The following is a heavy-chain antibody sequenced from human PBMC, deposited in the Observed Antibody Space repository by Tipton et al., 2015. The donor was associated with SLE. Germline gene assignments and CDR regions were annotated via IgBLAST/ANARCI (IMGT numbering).Heavy chain of an antibody. V-gene: IGHV4-61*02. CDR1: GGSISSGSYY. D-gene: IGHD3-10*01. Sequence: TLSLTCTVSGGSISSGSYYWSWIRQPAGKGLEWIGLIYTSGSTNYNPSLKSRVTISVDTSKNQFSLKLSSVTAADTAVYYCAREGYYGPDWFDYWGQGTLVTVSS. CDR2: IYTSGST. J-gene: IGHJ4*02. CDR3: AREGYYGPDWFDY.